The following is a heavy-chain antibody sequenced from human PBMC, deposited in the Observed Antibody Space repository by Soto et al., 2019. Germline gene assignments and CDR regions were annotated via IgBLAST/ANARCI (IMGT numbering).Heavy chain of an antibody. J-gene: IGHJ6*02. V-gene: IGHV4-59*08. CDR1: GGSISSYY. CDR3: ARLKYYYDSSGYGMDV. Sequence: SETLSLTCTVSGGSISSYYWSWIRQPPGKGLEWIGYIYYSGSTNYNPSPKSRVTISVDTSKNQFSLKLSSVTAADTAVYYCARLKYYYDSSGYGMDVWGQGTTVTVSS. D-gene: IGHD3-22*01. CDR2: IYYSGST.